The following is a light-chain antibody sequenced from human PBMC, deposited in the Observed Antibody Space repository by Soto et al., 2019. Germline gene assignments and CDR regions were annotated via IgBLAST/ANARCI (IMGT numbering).Light chain of an antibody. CDR1: QGISIY. J-gene: IGKJ1*01. V-gene: IGKV1-27*01. Sequence: DIQMTQSPSSLSASVRDRVSIAFRASQGISIYLAWYQQKPGKIPKLLIYAASTLQSGVPSRFSGSGSGTDFTLTISSLQPEDVATYYCQKYNSAPKTFGQGTKVDIK. CDR3: QKYNSAPKT. CDR2: AAS.